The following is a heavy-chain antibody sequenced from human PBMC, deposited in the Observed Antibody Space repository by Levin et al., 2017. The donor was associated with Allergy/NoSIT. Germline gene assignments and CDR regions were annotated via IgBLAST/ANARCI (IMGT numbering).Heavy chain of an antibody. D-gene: IGHD5-12*01. J-gene: IGHJ4*02. CDR1: GITVSTNY. Sequence: GGSLRLSCAASGITVSTNYMSWLRQAPGKGLEWISVIYSGGTTYYADSVRGRFTISRDNSKNTLYLQMNSLRAEDTAMYYCARERIVATIPGTMDYWGQGTLVTVSS. CDR3: ARERIVATIPGTMDY. CDR2: IYSGGTT. V-gene: IGHV3-66*02.